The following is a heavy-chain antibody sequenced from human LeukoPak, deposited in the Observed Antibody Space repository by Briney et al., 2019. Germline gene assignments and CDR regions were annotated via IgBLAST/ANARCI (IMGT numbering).Heavy chain of an antibody. CDR3: ATWAFYHDLDV. CDR2: INADGSRT. D-gene: IGHD3-3*01. Sequence: GGSLRLSCVASGFTLDAYAMHWVRQVRGKGLEWVSLINADGSRTYYADSVKGRFTISRDNYKDSLYLQMTSLRPEDSALYYCATWAFYHDLDVWGRGTTVTVSS. J-gene: IGHJ6*02. CDR1: GFTLDAYA. V-gene: IGHV3-43*02.